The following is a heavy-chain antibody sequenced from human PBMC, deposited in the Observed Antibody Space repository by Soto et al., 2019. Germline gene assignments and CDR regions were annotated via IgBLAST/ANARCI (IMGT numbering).Heavy chain of an antibody. J-gene: IGHJ4*02. V-gene: IGHV3-74*01. CDR1: GFPFTNYW. CDR3: ACWGHIVPVAPSDFDR. D-gene: IGHD2-8*02. Sequence: GGSLRLSCAASGFPFTNYWMNWVRQTPGKGLMLVSRISPDGSDVGYADSVECRFTVSRDNAKNTLYLQMHSLRAEDTAMYYFACWGHIVPVAPSDFDRWGQGTLVTVSS. CDR2: ISPDGSDV.